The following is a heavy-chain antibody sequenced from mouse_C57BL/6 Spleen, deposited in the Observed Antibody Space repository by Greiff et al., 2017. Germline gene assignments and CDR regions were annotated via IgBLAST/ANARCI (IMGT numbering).Heavy chain of an antibody. V-gene: IGHV1-52*01. J-gene: IGHJ1*03. Sequence: QVQLQQPGAELVRPGSSVKLSCKASGYTFTSYWMHWVKQRPIQGLEWIGNIDPSDSETHYNQKFKDKATLTVDKSSSTAYMQLSSLTSEDSAVYYCAREGYYGNLNWYFDVWGTGTTVTVSS. CDR3: AREGYYGNLNWYFDV. D-gene: IGHD2-1*01. CDR2: IDPSDSET. CDR1: GYTFTSYW.